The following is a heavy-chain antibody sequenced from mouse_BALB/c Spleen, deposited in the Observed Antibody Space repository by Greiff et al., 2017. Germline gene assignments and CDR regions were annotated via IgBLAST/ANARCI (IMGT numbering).Heavy chain of an antibody. V-gene: IGHV1-54*03. Sequence: VQLQQSGAELVRPGTSVKVSCKASGYAFTNYLIEWVKQRPGQGLEWIGVINPGSGGTNYNEKFKGKATLTADKSSSTAYMQLSSLTSDDSAVYFCARDYEGFAYWGQGTLVTVSA. CDR3: ARDYEGFAY. J-gene: IGHJ3*01. CDR1: GYAFTNYL. D-gene: IGHD1-1*01. CDR2: INPGSGGT.